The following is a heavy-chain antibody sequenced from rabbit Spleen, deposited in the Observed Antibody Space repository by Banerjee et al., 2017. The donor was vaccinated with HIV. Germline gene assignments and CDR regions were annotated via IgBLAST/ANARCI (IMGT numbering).Heavy chain of an antibody. CDR2: INAATAKP. CDR3: SRDLLGVIGWNFYL. V-gene: IGHV1S45*01. J-gene: IGHJ4*01. Sequence: QEQLVESGGGLVQPEGSLTLTCKASGFSFSDRDVMCWVRQAPGKGLEWIACINAATAKPVYATWAKGLFTISRTSSTTLTLRMTSLTAADRATYFCSRDLLGVIGWNFYLWGPGTLVTVS. D-gene: IGHD1-1*01. CDR1: GFSFSDRDV.